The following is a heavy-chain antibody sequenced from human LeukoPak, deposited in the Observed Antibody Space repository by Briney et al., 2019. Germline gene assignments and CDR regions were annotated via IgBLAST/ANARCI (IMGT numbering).Heavy chain of an antibody. CDR1: GGTFSSYA. CDR2: INPNSGGT. J-gene: IGHJ4*02. V-gene: IGHV1-2*06. Sequence: VASVKVSCKASGGTFSSYAISWVRQAPGQGLEWMGRINPNSGGTNYAQKFQGRVTMTRDTSISTAYMELSRLRSDDTAVYYCARTYYYDSSGYYYGDYWGQGTLVTVSS. D-gene: IGHD3-22*01. CDR3: ARTYYYDSSGYYYGDY.